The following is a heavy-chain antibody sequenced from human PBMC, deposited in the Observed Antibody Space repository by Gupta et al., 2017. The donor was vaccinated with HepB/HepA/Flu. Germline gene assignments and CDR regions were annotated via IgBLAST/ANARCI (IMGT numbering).Heavy chain of an antibody. Sequence: QVQLVESGGGVVQPGRSLRLSCAASGFTFSSYGMHWVRQDPGKGLEWVAVIWYDGSNKYYADSVKGRFTISRDNSKNTLYLQMNSLRAEDTAVYYCAREVEDCSSTSCYRGVDYWGQGTLVTVSS. CDR2: IWYDGSNK. J-gene: IGHJ4*02. CDR3: AREVEDCSSTSCYRGVDY. V-gene: IGHV3-33*01. D-gene: IGHD2-2*01. CDR1: GFTFSSYG.